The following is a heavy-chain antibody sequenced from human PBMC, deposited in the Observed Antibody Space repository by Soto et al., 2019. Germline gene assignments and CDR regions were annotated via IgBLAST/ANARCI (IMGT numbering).Heavy chain of an antibody. CDR1: GGSVSRDSNF. CDR3: ARGYSHYAH. D-gene: IGHD4-4*01. J-gene: IGHJ4*02. CDR2: IYYSGPS. Sequence: SETLSLTCTVSGGSVSRDSNFWSWIRQPPRKGLEWIGYIYYSGPSRYNPSLESRVTISIDSSKNQVSLTLTSVTAADTAVYYCARGYSHYAHWGRGTLVTVSS. V-gene: IGHV4-61*01.